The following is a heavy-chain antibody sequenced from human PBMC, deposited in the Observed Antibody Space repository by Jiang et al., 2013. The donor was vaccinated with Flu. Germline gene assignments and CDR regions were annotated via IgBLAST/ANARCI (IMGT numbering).Heavy chain of an antibody. CDR1: GYTFTSYG. CDR3: ARDHPTGGYDFYYYYGMDV. V-gene: IGHV1-18*01. D-gene: IGHD5-12*01. J-gene: IGHJ6*02. Sequence: GAEVKKPGASVKVSCKASGYTFTSYGISWVRQAPGQGLEWMGWISGYNGNTNYAQKVQGRVTMTTDTSTSTAYMELRSLRSDDSAVYYCARDHPTGGYDFYYYYGMDVVGPKGPRSPS. CDR2: ISGYNGNT.